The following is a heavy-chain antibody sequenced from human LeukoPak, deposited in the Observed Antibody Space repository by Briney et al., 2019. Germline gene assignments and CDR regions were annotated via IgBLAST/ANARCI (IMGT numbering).Heavy chain of an antibody. CDR1: GGSISSSSYY. Sequence: SETLSLTCTVSGGSISSSSYYWGWIRQPPGKGLEWIGSIYSSGSTYYNPSLKSRVTISVDTSKNQFSLNLSSVPASDTAVYYCARRGGSGTSFDYWGQGILVTVSS. CDR3: ARRGGSGTSFDY. V-gene: IGHV4-39*01. D-gene: IGHD3-10*01. CDR2: IYSSGST. J-gene: IGHJ4*02.